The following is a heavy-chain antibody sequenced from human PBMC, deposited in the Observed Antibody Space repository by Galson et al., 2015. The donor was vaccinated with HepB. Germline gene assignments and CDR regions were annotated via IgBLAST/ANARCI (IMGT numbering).Heavy chain of an antibody. CDR2: ISYDGSNK. CDR1: GFTFSSYA. J-gene: IGHJ3*02. V-gene: IGHV3-30-3*01. CDR3: WGDSTSIPNSNAFDI. D-gene: IGHD2-2*01. Sequence: SLRLSCAASGFTFSSYAMHWVRQAPGKGLEWVAVISYDGSNKYYADSVKGRFTISRDNSKNTLYLQMNSLRAEDTAVYYCWGDSTSIPNSNAFDIWGQGTMVTVSS.